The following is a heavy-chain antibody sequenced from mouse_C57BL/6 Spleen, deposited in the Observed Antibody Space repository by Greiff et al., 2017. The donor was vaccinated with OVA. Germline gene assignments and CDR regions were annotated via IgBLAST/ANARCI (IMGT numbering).Heavy chain of an antibody. CDR3: AREATTRYFDV. Sequence: QVQLQQPGAELVKPGASVKMSCKASGYTFTSYWITWVKQRPGQGLEWIGDIYPGSGRTNSNEKFKSKATLTVDTAASTAYMQLSSLTSEDSAVYYCAREATTRYFDVWGTGTTVTVSS. CDR1: GYTFTSYW. D-gene: IGHD1-1*01. V-gene: IGHV1-55*01. CDR2: IYPGSGRT. J-gene: IGHJ1*03.